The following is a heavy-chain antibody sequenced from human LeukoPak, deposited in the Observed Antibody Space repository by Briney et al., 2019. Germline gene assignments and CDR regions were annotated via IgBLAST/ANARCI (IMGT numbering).Heavy chain of an antibody. Sequence: GGSLRLSCAASGFTFSSYAMSWVRQAPGKGLEWVSAISGSGGRTYYADSVKGRFTISRDNSKNTLYLQMNSLRAEDTAVYYCAKDDYGDYVFDYWGQGTLVTVSS. CDR3: AKDDYGDYVFDY. CDR2: ISGSGGRT. CDR1: GFTFSSYA. J-gene: IGHJ4*02. D-gene: IGHD4-17*01. V-gene: IGHV3-23*01.